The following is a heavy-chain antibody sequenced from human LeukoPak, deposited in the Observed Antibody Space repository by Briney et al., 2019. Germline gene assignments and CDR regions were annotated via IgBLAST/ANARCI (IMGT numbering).Heavy chain of an antibody. D-gene: IGHD6-19*01. Sequence: PSETLSLTCTVSGGSISNYYWSWIRQPAGKGLEWIGRINTSGSTNYNPSLKSRVTMSADTSKNQFSLQLSSVTATDTAVYYCARGRAVAEYWGQGILATVSS. CDR1: GGSISNYY. CDR3: ARGRAVAEY. J-gene: IGHJ4*02. V-gene: IGHV4-4*07. CDR2: INTSGST.